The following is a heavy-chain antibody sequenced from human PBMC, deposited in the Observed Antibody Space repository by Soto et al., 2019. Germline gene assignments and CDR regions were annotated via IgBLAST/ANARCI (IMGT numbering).Heavy chain of an antibody. CDR1: GFSFRDHS. J-gene: IGHJ4*02. D-gene: IGHD6-13*01. V-gene: IGHV3-48*02. CDR2: IRSSTTI. Sequence: DVQLVESGGGLVQRGGSLRLSCTASGFSFRDHSMNWVRQAPGRELEWISYIRSSTTISYADSVKGRFTISRDNAENSLYLQMNSLRDEDTAVYFCARDLSWAFDHWGQGALFTVSS. CDR3: ARDLSWAFDH.